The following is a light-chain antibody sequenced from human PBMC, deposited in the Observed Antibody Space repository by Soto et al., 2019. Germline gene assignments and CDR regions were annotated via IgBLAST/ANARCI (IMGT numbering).Light chain of an antibody. V-gene: IGKV3-15*01. CDR1: QSVSGN. J-gene: IGKJ1*01. CDR2: DAS. CDR3: QQYKDWPWT. Sequence: EIVMTQSAATLSVSPGDRATLSCRASQSVSGNVAWYQQRPGQAPRLLFYDASTRATGLPARFSGSASGTDFTLTISGLQSADFAIYYCQQYKDWPWTFGQGTKVEIK.